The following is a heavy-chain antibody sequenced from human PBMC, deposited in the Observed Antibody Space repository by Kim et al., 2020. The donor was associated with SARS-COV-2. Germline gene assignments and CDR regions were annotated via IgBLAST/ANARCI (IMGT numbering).Heavy chain of an antibody. CDR3: AKGFWPLDYFQH. Sequence: GGSLRLSCAASGFTFDDYAMHWVRQAPGKGLEWVSGISWNSGSIGYADSVKGRFTISRDNAKNSLYLQMNSLRAEDTALYYCAKGFWPLDYFQHWGQGTLVTVSS. J-gene: IGHJ1*01. D-gene: IGHD3-3*01. CDR2: ISWNSGSI. V-gene: IGHV3-9*01. CDR1: GFTFDDYA.